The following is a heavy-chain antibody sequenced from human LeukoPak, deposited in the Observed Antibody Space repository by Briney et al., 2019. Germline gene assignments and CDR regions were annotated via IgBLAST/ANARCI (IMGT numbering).Heavy chain of an antibody. CDR3: VRLGLAVSDLYDAFDV. Sequence: GASLKISCEASGYPFTNSWIGWVRQMPGKGLEYMGIIWPRDSDTRYSPSFQGQVTISADKSINTAYLQWSSLRASDTAMYYCVRLGLAVSDLYDAFDVWGQGTAVAVS. V-gene: IGHV5-51*01. J-gene: IGHJ3*01. CDR1: GYPFTNSW. D-gene: IGHD3/OR15-3a*01. CDR2: IWPRDSDT.